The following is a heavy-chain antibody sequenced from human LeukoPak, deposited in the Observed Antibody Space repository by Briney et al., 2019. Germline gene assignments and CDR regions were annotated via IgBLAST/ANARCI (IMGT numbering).Heavy chain of an antibody. J-gene: IGHJ4*02. D-gene: IGHD5-24*01. CDR2: INHSGST. Sequence: SETLSLTCAVYGGSFSGYYWSWIRQPPGKGLEWIGEINHSGSTNYNPSLKSRVTISVDTSKNQFSLKLSSVTAADTAVYYCARVSVEMATIDYWGQGTLVTVSS. CDR1: GGSFSGYY. CDR3: ARVSVEMATIDY. V-gene: IGHV4-34*01.